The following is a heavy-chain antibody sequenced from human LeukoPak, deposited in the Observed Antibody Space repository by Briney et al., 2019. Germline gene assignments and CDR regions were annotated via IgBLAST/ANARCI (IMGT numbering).Heavy chain of an antibody. V-gene: IGHV3-30*02. CDR2: IQFDAGNR. J-gene: IGHJ4*02. D-gene: IGHD1-7*01. CDR1: GFTFSTFG. Sequence: GGSLRLSCAASGFTFSTFGMHWVRQAPGKGLEWVAFIQFDAGNRQYADSVKGRFTISRDNSKTTLYMQMNSLTADDTAVYYCAKSFSGNYLDYLDSWGQGTLVTVSS. CDR3: AKSFSGNYLDYLDS.